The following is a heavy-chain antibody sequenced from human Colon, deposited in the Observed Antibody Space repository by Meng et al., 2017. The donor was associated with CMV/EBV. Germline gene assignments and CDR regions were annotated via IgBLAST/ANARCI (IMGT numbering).Heavy chain of an antibody. Sequence: SETLSLTCSVSGGSVSSGSYYWSWIRQPPGKGLEWIGYIYYRGSSNYNPSLKSRVSMSIDTSKNQFALKLTSVTAADTAVYYCARAVVRGVTTPYYFDYWGQGTLVTVSS. D-gene: IGHD3-10*01. V-gene: IGHV4-61*01. CDR1: GGSVSSGSYY. CDR2: IYYRGSS. J-gene: IGHJ4*02. CDR3: ARAVVRGVTTPYYFDY.